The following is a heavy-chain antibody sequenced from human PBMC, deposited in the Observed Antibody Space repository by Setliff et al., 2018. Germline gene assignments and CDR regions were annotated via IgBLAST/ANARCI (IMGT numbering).Heavy chain of an antibody. CDR2: ISPYNGDT. Sequence: ASVKVSCKASVYTFTGYYFHWVRRAPGQGLEWMGWISPYNGDTKSAQKFQGRVTITRDTSASTVYMELSSLRYEDTAVYYCANAEVVVAPWGQGTLVTVSS. CDR1: VYTFTGYY. J-gene: IGHJ4*02. CDR3: ANAEVVVAP. D-gene: IGHD2-15*01. V-gene: IGHV1-2*02.